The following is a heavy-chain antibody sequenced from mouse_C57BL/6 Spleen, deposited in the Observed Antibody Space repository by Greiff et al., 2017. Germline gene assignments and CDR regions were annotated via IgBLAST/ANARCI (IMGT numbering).Heavy chain of an antibody. CDR3: ARSGYYGSSLDY. V-gene: IGHV1-7*01. CDR1: GYTFTSYW. Sequence: QVQLKESGAELAKPGASVKLSCKASGYTFTSYWMPWVNQRPGQGLEWIGYINPSSGYTKYNQKFKDKATLTADKSSSAAYMQLRSLTYEDSAVYYCARSGYYGSSLDYWGQGTTLTVSS. CDR2: INPSSGYT. D-gene: IGHD1-1*01. J-gene: IGHJ2*01.